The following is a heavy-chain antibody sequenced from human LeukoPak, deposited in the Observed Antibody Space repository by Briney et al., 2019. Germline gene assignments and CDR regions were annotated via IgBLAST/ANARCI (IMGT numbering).Heavy chain of an antibody. CDR3: ARGGSWEDY. Sequence: SETLSLTCTVSGGSISSYYWSWIRQPPGKGLEWIGYIYYSGSTNYNPSLKSRVTISVDTSKNQFSLKLSSVTAADTAVYYCARGGSWEDYWGQGTLVTVSS. V-gene: IGHV4-59*01. CDR1: GGSISSYY. J-gene: IGHJ4*02. D-gene: IGHD6-13*01. CDR2: IYYSGST.